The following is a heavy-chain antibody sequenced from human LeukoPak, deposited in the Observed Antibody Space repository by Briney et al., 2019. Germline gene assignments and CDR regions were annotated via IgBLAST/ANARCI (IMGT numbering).Heavy chain of an antibody. CDR2: INHSGST. CDR1: GGSFSGYY. CDR3: ARGRPYYGSGMSEFDY. Sequence: SETLSLTCAVYGGSFSGYYWSWIRQPPGKGLEWIGEINHSGSTNYNPSLKSRVTISVDTSKNQFSLKLSSVTAADTAVYYCARGRPYYGSGMSEFDYWGQGTLVTVSS. J-gene: IGHJ4*02. D-gene: IGHD3-10*01. V-gene: IGHV4-34*01.